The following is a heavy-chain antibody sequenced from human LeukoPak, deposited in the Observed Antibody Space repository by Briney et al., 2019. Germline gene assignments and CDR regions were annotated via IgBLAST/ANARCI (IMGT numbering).Heavy chain of an antibody. V-gene: IGHV1-8*01. CDR2: MNPNSGNT. CDR3: ARGLKLYCSSTSCYSVY. CDR1: GYTFTSYD. J-gene: IGHJ4*02. Sequence: ASVKVSCNASGYTFTSYDINWVRQATGQGLEWMGWMNPNSGNTGYAQKFQGRVTMTRNTSISTAYMELSSLRSEDTAVYYCARGLKLYCSSTSCYSVYWGQGTLVTVSS. D-gene: IGHD2-2*01.